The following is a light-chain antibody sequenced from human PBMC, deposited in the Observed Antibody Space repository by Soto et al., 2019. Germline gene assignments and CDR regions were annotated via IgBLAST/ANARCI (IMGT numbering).Light chain of an antibody. Sequence: EIVMTQSPATLSVSPGERATLSCRASESINSNLAWYQQKPGQAPRLLIYGASTRATGVPARFSGSGSGKEFTLTIRSLQSEDFAVYYCQQSNHLPPLTLAGGTNVDIK. CDR2: GAS. V-gene: IGKV3-15*01. J-gene: IGKJ4*01. CDR3: QQSNHLPPLT. CDR1: ESINSN.